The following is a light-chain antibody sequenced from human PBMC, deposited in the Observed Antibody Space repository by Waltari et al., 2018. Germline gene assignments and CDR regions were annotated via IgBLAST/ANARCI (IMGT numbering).Light chain of an antibody. CDR2: GAT. CDR1: QSIDTF. Sequence: DIQLTKSPSSLSASVGDRVTITCRASQSIDTFLNWYQQRPGKAPKVLIYGATTLQSGVPSRFSGSGSGTHFTLTISSLQPDDFATYFCQQSHTMLYTFGQGTKLEIK. CDR3: QQSHTMLYT. J-gene: IGKJ2*01. V-gene: IGKV1-39*01.